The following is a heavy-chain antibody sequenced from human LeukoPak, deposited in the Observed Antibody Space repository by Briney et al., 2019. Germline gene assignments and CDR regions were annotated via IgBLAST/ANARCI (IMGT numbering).Heavy chain of an antibody. CDR3: AKRIKLLFIGYYFHY. J-gene: IGHJ4*02. CDR2: MSGSGGST. CDR1: GFTFSSYA. V-gene: IGHV3-23*01. D-gene: IGHD3-22*01. Sequence: GGSLRLSCTVSGFTFSSYARSWVRQAPGKGLEWVSAMSGSGGSTYYADSVKGRFTISRDNSKNTLYLQMNSLRAEDTAVYYCAKRIKLLFIGYYFHYWGQGTLVTVSS.